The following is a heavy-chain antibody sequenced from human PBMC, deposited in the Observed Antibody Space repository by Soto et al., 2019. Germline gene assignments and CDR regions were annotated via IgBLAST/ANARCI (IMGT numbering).Heavy chain of an antibody. J-gene: IGHJ4*02. Sequence: GSLRLSCAASGFTFSSYSMNWVRQDPGKGLEWVSSISSTTSHIYYTDSVQGRFTISRDNAKNSLYLQMDSLRAEDTAMYYCAGHLASRYSDSWYKGWHIDYWGQGTLVTVSS. V-gene: IGHV3-21*01. CDR3: AGHLASRYSDSWYKGWHIDY. CDR2: ISSTTSHI. D-gene: IGHD1-26*01. CDR1: GFTFSSYS.